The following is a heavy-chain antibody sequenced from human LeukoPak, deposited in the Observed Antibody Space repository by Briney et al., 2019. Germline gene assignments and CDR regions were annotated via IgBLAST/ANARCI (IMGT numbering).Heavy chain of an antibody. J-gene: IGHJ4*02. CDR3: ARGSIVLWFGELLAPETPFDY. V-gene: IGHV4-61*02. Sequence: PSETLSLTCTVSGGSISSGSYYWSWIRQPAGKGLEWIGRIYTSGSTNYNPSLKSRVTISVDTSKNQFSLKLSSVTAADTAVYYCARGSIVLWFGELLAPETPFDYWGQGTLVTVSS. CDR2: IYTSGST. CDR1: GGSISSGSYY. D-gene: IGHD3-10*01.